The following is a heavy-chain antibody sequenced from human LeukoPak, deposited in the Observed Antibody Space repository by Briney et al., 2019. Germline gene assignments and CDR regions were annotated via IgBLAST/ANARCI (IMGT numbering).Heavy chain of an antibody. Sequence: GGSLRLSCAASGFTFSSYWMHWVRQAPGKGLVWVSRINGDGTTTSYADSVKGRFTISRDSAKNTLYLQMNSLRAEDTAVYYCAKNVVFTRYFDSWGQGTLVTVSS. V-gene: IGHV3-74*01. CDR2: INGDGTTT. CDR3: AKNVVFTRYFDS. CDR1: GFTFSSYW. D-gene: IGHD2-21*01. J-gene: IGHJ4*02.